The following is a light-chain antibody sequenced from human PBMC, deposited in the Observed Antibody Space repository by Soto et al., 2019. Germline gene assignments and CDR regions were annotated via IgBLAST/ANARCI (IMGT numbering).Light chain of an antibody. Sequence: EIGLTQSTATLSVSSGEPATLSCRASQSVAGNLAWYQQKPGQPPRLLIYGVSTRATGVPARFSGSGSGTDFNLTISRLETEDFAVFYCQQYGTLPLTFGGGTKVDIK. CDR1: QSVAGN. J-gene: IGKJ4*01. V-gene: IGKV3-15*01. CDR3: QQYGTLPLT. CDR2: GVS.